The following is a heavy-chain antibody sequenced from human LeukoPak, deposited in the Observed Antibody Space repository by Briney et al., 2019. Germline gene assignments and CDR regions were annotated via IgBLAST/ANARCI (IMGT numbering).Heavy chain of an antibody. CDR2: IWYDGSNK. V-gene: IGHV3-33*01. Sequence: GGSLRLSCAASGFTFSNYGMHWVRQAPGKGLEWVALIWYDGSNKYYADSVKGRFTISRDNSKNTLYLQMNSLRAEDTAVYYCARDRSPYTTSAYYLDYWGQGTLVTVSS. CDR1: GFTFSNYG. D-gene: IGHD3-22*01. J-gene: IGHJ4*02. CDR3: ARDRSPYTTSAYYLDY.